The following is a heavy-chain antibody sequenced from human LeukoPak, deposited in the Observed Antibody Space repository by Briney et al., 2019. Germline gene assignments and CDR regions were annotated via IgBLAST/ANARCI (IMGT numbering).Heavy chain of an antibody. CDR2: IYYSGST. CDR3: ARGGTYALV. J-gene: IGHJ4*02. D-gene: IGHD3-16*01. V-gene: IGHV4-59*01. CDR1: GGSISSYY. Sequence: KSSETLSLTCTVSGGSISSYYWSWIRQPPGKGLEWIGYIYYSGSTNYNPSLKSRVTISVDTSKNQFSLKLNSMTAADTAVYYCARGGTYALVWGQGTLVTVSS.